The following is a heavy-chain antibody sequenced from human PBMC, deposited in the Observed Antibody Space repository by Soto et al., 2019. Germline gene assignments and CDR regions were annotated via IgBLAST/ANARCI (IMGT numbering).Heavy chain of an antibody. V-gene: IGHV3-23*01. Sequence: EVQLLESGGGLVQPEGSLRLSCEASGFTFSSYGMSWVRQAPGKGLEWVSGISGGGGTTYYADSVKGRFTISRDNSKNTLYLQVNSLRAEDTAVCYCAKDQAAGGTISRYFQDWGQGTLVTVSS. D-gene: IGHD6-13*01. CDR1: GFTFSSYG. CDR3: AKDQAAGGTISRYFQD. CDR2: ISGGGGTT. J-gene: IGHJ1*01.